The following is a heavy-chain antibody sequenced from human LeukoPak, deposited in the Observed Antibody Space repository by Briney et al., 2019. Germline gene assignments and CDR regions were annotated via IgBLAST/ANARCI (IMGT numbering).Heavy chain of an antibody. V-gene: IGHV3-23*01. CDR2: ISGSGGST. Sequence: GGSLRLSCAASGFTFSSYAMSWVRQAPGKGLEWVSAISGSGGSTYYADSVKGRFTISRDNYKNTLYLQMNSLRAEDTAVYYCAKRGTIVVVPAATFDYWGQGTLVTVSS. CDR1: GFTFSSYA. J-gene: IGHJ4*02. D-gene: IGHD2-2*01. CDR3: AKRGTIVVVPAATFDY.